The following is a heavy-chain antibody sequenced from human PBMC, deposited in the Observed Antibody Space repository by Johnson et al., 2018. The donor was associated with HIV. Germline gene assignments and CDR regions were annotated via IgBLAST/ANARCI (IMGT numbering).Heavy chain of an antibody. CDR2: ISGSGSST. CDR1: GFTFSNYG. J-gene: IGHJ3*01. D-gene: IGHD2-15*01. CDR3: AKGSWSLWSP. Sequence: EVQLVESGGGVVQPGRSLRLSCAASGFTFSNYGMHWVRQAPGKGLEWVSAISGSGSSTYYADSVKGRFTISRDNSKNTLYLQMNSLRAEDTAVYYCAKGSWSLWSPWGQGTMVTVSS. V-gene: IGHV3-23*04.